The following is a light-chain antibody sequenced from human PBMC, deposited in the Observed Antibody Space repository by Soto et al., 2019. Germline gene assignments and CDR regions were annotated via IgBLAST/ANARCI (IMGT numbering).Light chain of an antibody. Sequence: QSVLAQPPPASWAPGQRVTLSCSGSSSNLGSNIVNWYQQVPGAAPQLLIHNNNQRPSGVPDRFSGSKSGTSASLAISGLQSEDEADYYCAAWDDSLNGHLLFGGGTKVTVL. CDR2: NNN. CDR3: AAWDDSLNGHLL. V-gene: IGLV1-44*01. CDR1: SSNLGSNI. J-gene: IGLJ2*01.